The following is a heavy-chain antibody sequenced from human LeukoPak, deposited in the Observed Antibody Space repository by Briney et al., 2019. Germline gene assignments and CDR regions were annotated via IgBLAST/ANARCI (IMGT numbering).Heavy chain of an antibody. CDR3: PRALFVGGSFDY. Sequence: ASVKVSCKASGYTFTSYYMHWVRQAPGQGLEWMGIINPSGGSTSYAQKFQGRVTMTRDTSTGTVYMELSSRRSEERPGNSVPRALFVGGSFDYGGRGTLVTV. V-gene: IGHV1-46*01. J-gene: IGHJ4*02. CDR1: GYTFTSYY. CDR2: INPSGGST. D-gene: IGHD2-15*01.